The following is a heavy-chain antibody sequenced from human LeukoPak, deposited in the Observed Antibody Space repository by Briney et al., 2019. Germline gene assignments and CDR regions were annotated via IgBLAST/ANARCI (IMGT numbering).Heavy chain of an antibody. CDR3: TKNTGDFDI. D-gene: IGHD2-21*01. Sequence: GGSLRLSCFFPSPIFSNAGINWVGRAQGRGLEWVGRVKSVAEGGTSEYGKPVKGRFTISRDDSKKTVYLQMHNLSTEDTGLYYCTKNTGDFDIWGQGTMVIVSS. V-gene: IGHV3-15*07. J-gene: IGHJ3*02. CDR2: VKSVAEGGTS. CDR1: SPIFSNAG.